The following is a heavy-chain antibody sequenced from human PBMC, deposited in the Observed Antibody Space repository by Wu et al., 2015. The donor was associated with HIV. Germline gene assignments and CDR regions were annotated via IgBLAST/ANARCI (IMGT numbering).Heavy chain of an antibody. Sequence: QVQLVQSGAEVKKPGASVKVSCKASGYTFTTYGISWVRQAPGQGLEWVGWISPYNGDTNYAQKFQGRVTVTTHTSTSTAYMELTSLRSDDTAMYYCARMRGHLLRYSYGMDVWGQGTTVTVAS. V-gene: IGHV1-18*01. CDR3: ARMRGHLLRYSYGMDV. J-gene: IGHJ6*02. D-gene: IGHD2-15*01. CDR1: GYTFTTYG. CDR2: ISPYNGDT.